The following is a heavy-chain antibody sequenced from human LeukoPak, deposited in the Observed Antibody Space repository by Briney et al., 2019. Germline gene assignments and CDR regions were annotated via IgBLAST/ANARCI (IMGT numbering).Heavy chain of an antibody. Sequence: SGPTLVKPTQTLTLTCTFSGFSLSTSGVGVGWIRQPPGKAPEWLALIYWDDDKRYSPSLKSRLTITKDTSKNQVVLTMTNMDPVDTATYYCAHRRDYDILTGYPYNWFDPWGQGTLVTVSS. CDR1: GFSLSTSGVG. V-gene: IGHV2-5*02. D-gene: IGHD3-9*01. CDR3: AHRRDYDILTGYPYNWFDP. J-gene: IGHJ5*02. CDR2: IYWDDDK.